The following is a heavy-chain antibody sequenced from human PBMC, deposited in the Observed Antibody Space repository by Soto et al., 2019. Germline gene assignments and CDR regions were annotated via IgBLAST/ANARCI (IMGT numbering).Heavy chain of an antibody. D-gene: IGHD2-2*01. CDR3: ARDPRSTSCSEGSGAFAI. CDR1: GGSISSGGYY. Sequence: QVQLQESGPGLVKPSQTLSLTCTVSGGSISSGGYYWSWIRQHPGKGLEWIGYIYYSGSTYYNPSLNSRVTISGVTSKTQSPLKLSSVTAGDTAGYYCARDPRSTSCSEGSGAFAIWGQGTMVTVSS. CDR2: IYYSGST. J-gene: IGHJ3*02. V-gene: IGHV4-31*03.